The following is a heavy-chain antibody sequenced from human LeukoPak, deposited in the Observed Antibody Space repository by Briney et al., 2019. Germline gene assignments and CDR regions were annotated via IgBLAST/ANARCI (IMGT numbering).Heavy chain of an antibody. CDR3: ARLGASGSYVDY. J-gene: IGHJ4*02. Sequence: SETLSLTCTVSGGSISSSSYYWGWIRQPPGKGPEWIGSIYYSGSTYYNPSLKSRVTISVDTSKNQFSLKLSSVTAADTAVYYCARLGASGSYVDYWGQGTLVTVSS. CDR1: GGSISSSSYY. D-gene: IGHD1-26*01. V-gene: IGHV4-39*01. CDR2: IYYSGST.